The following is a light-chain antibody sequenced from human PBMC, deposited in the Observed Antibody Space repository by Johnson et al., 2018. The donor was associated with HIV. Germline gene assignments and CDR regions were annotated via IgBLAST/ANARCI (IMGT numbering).Light chain of an antibody. CDR1: SSNIGNNY. Sequence: QSVLTQPPSVSAAPRQKVTISCSGSSSNIGNNYVSWYQQLPGTAPKLLIYDDNKRPSGIPGRFSGSKSGTSATLGITGLQTGDEADYYCGTWDTSLSAYVFGTGTKVTVL. CDR3: GTWDTSLSAYV. V-gene: IGLV1-51*01. J-gene: IGLJ1*01. CDR2: DDN.